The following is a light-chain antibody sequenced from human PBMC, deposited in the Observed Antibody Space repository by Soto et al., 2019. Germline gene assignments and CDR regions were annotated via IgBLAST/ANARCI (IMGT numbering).Light chain of an antibody. V-gene: IGKV3-20*01. CDR3: QQYSSSRT. CDR1: QSVGSNH. CDR2: GGS. Sequence: DIVLTQSPGTLSLSPGERATLSCRASQSVGSNHLAWYQQKPGQAPRLLIYGGSSRATGIPVRFSGSGSETDFTLTITRLEPEDFAVYYCQQYSSSRTFGQGTKVDIK. J-gene: IGKJ1*01.